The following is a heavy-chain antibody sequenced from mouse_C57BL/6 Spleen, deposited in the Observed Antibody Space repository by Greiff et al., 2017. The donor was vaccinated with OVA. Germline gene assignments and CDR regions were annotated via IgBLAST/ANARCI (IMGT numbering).Heavy chain of an antibody. D-gene: IGHD1-1*02. CDR3: ARSRVAYYFDY. V-gene: IGHV1-22*01. CDR1: GYTFTDYN. J-gene: IGHJ2*01. CDR2: INPNNGGT. Sequence: VQLKESGPELVKPGASVKMSCKASGYTFTDYNMHWVKQSHGKSLEWIGYINPNNGGTSYNQKFKGKATLTVNKSSSTAYMELRSLTSEDSAVYYCARSRVAYYFDYWGQGTTLTVSS.